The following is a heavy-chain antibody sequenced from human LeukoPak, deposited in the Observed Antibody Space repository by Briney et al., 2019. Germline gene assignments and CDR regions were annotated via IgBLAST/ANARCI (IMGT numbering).Heavy chain of an antibody. Sequence: GESLKISCKASGYSFATYWIAWVRQMPGKGREWMGIIYPGDSDTRYSPSFEGQVTVSVDKSITPSYLQWSRLKASDTAMYYCARRYYGAYLAFFDYWGQGTLATVSS. D-gene: IGHD4/OR15-4a*01. CDR2: IYPGDSDT. CDR3: ARRYYGAYLAFFDY. V-gene: IGHV5-51*01. CDR1: GYSFATYW. J-gene: IGHJ4*01.